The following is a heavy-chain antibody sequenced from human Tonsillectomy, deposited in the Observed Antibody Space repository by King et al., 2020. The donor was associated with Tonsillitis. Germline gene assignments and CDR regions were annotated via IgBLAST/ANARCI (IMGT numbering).Heavy chain of an antibody. J-gene: IGHJ2*01. CDR2: IYYSWST. Sequence: QLQLQESGPGLLKPSETLSLTCTVSGGSISSSNYYWGWIRQPPGKGLEWIGSIYYSWSTYYYPSLKSRVTISVDTSKNQFSLKLSSVTAADTAVYYCASVHSDYGGYWYFDLWGRGTLVTVSS. V-gene: IGHV4-39*01. D-gene: IGHD4-23*01. CDR3: ASVHSDYGGYWYFDL. CDR1: GGSISSSNYY.